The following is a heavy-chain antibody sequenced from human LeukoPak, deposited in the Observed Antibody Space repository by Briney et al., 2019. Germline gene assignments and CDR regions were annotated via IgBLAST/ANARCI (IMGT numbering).Heavy chain of an antibody. J-gene: IGHJ4*02. CDR1: GYSFTSYW. D-gene: IGHD3-22*01. CDR2: IYPGDSDT. V-gene: IGHV5-51*01. Sequence: GESLKISCKGSGYSFTSYWIGWVRQMPGKGLEWMGIIYPGDSDTRYSPSFQGQVTISADKSISTAYLQWSSLKASDTAMYYCARMSDNYYDSSGSVDYWGQGTLLTVSS. CDR3: ARMSDNYYDSSGSVDY.